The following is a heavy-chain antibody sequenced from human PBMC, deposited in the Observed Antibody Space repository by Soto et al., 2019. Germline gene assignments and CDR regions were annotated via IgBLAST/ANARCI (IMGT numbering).Heavy chain of an antibody. D-gene: IGHD2-21*02. CDR3: ARDLWGYCGTDCYPLDV. J-gene: IGHJ6*02. CDR2: LYNAGST. CDR1: GGSISRYY. Sequence: TSETLSLTRTVSGGSISRYYWSWIRQPPGKGLEWIGYLYNAGSTIYNPSLKSRVTISVDMSQNQFSLNLNYVTAADTAVYYCARDLWGYCGTDCYPLDVWGQGTTVTVSS. V-gene: IGHV4-59*01.